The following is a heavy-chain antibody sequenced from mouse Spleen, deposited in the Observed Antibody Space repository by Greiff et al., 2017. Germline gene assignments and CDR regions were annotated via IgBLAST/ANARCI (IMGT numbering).Heavy chain of an antibody. D-gene: IGHD3-2*01. Sequence: QVQLQQSGAELAKPGASVKMSCKASGYTFTSYWMHWVKQRPGQGLEWIGYINPSTGYTEYNQKFKDKATLTADKSSSTAYMQLSSLTSEDSAVYYCARGGQLGPLFDYWGQGTTLTVSS. V-gene: IGHV1-7*01. CDR3: ARGGQLGPLFDY. CDR1: GYTFTSYW. J-gene: IGHJ2*01. CDR2: INPSTGYT.